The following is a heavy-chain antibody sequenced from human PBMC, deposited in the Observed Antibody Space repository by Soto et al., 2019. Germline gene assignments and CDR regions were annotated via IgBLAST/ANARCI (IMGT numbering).Heavy chain of an antibody. CDR1: GGSISSGGYS. Sequence: QLQLQEFGSGLVKPSQTLSLTCAVSGGSISSGGYSWSWIRQPPGQGLEWVGYIYHSGSTYYNPSLKSRISISVDRSKNQYSQKLSSVPAADTAVYYCASINFDYYDSSGYSRWFDPWGQGTLVTVSS. D-gene: IGHD3-22*01. V-gene: IGHV4-30-2*01. CDR2: IYHSGST. J-gene: IGHJ5*02. CDR3: ASINFDYYDSSGYSRWFDP.